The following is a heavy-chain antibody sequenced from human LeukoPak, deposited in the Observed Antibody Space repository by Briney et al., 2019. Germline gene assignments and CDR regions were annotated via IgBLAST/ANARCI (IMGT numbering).Heavy chain of an antibody. CDR1: GFTVSSNY. J-gene: IGHJ4*02. V-gene: IGHV3-53*01. CDR2: IYSDGRT. D-gene: IGHD3-22*01. Sequence: PGGSLRLSCAASGFTVSSNYMSWVRQAPGKGLEWVSVIYSDGRTYYADSVKGRFAISRDNSKNTLYLETNSLRAEDTAVYYCAKECYDRSGYCFDQWGQGTLVTVSS. CDR3: AKECYDRSGYCFDQ.